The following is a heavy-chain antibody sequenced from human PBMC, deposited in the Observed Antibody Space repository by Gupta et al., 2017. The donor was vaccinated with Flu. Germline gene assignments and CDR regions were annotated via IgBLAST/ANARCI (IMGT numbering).Heavy chain of an antibody. J-gene: IGHJ6*02. D-gene: IGHD2-2*01. CDR1: GFSLSNARMG. CDR2: ILSNDEK. Sequence: QVTLKESGPVLVKPTETLTLTCTASGFSLSNARMGVSWIRQPPGKALEWLAHILSNDEKSYSTSLKSRLTISKDTSKSQVVLTMTNMDPVDTATYYCARIKRGYCSSTSCYPPSGYYYGMDVWGQGTTVTLSS. V-gene: IGHV2-26*01. CDR3: ARIKRGYCSSTSCYPPSGYYYGMDV.